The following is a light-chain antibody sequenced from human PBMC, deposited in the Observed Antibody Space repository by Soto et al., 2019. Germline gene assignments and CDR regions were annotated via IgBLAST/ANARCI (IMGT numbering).Light chain of an antibody. CDR1: SSDVGDYNY. CDR3: SSYTSSNTWV. V-gene: IGLV2-14*01. CDR2: EVS. Sequence: QSALTQPASVSGSPGPSITISCTGTSSDVGDYNYVSWYQQHPGKAPKLMIYEVSNRPSGVSNRFSGSKAGNTASLTISGLQAEDEADYYCSSYTSSNTWVFGGGIKLTVL. J-gene: IGLJ3*02.